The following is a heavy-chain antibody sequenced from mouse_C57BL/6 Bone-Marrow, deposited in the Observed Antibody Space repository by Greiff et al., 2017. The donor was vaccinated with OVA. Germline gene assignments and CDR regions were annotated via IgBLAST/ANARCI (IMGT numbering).Heavy chain of an antibody. CDR1: GYTFTDYE. CDR3: TRGQRWCSAMDY. V-gene: IGHV1-15*01. Sequence: QVQLQQSGAELVRPGASVTLSCKASGYTFTDYEMHWVKQTPVHGLEWIGAIDPETGGTAYNQKFKGKAILTADKSSSTAYMELRSLTSEDSAVYCGTRGQRWCSAMDYWGQGTSVTVSS. J-gene: IGHJ4*01. D-gene: IGHD1-1*02. CDR2: IDPETGGT.